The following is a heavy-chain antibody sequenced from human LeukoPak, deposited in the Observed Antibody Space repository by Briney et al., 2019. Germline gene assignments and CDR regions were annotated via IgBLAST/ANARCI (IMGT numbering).Heavy chain of an antibody. D-gene: IGHD5-18*01. CDR2: ISSSSAYI. CDR1: GFTFSSYS. J-gene: IGHJ5*02. Sequence: PGGSLRLSCAASGFTFSSYSMNWVRQAPGKGLDWVSFISSSSAYIYYADSVKGRFTISRDNAKNSLYLQMNSLRGEDTAVYYCAREVLVYTAMVGFDPWGQGTLVTVSS. V-gene: IGHV3-21*01. CDR3: AREVLVYTAMVGFDP.